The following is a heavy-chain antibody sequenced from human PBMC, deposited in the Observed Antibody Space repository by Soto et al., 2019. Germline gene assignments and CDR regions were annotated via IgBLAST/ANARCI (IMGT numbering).Heavy chain of an antibody. V-gene: IGHV3-30*18. CDR1: GFRFSGYG. Sequence: HPGGSLRLSCAASGFRFSGYGMHWVRQAPGKGLEWLAAISNDGSNKYYGDSVKGRFTISRDNSKNTLYLQINSLRAEDTAVYYCAKERECKNKKGGPQASWGKEPRSPSPQ. J-gene: IGHJ5*01. CDR2: ISNDGSNK. D-gene: IGHD3-10*01. CDR3: AKERECKNKKGGPQAS.